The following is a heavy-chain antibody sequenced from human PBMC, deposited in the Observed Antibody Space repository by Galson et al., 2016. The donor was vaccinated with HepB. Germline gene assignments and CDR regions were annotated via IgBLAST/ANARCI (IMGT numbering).Heavy chain of an antibody. Sequence: SVKVSCKASGYNFTSYGIHWMRQAPGQRPEWMGWINVGNGNTKYSQKFQGTVTITRDTSASTAYMEMSSLRSEDTAVYYCASVADSFDTTGQTYWGQGTLITVSS. CDR3: ASVADSFDTTGQTY. V-gene: IGHV1-3*01. CDR2: INVGNGNT. D-gene: IGHD2/OR15-2a*01. CDR1: GYNFTSYG. J-gene: IGHJ4*02.